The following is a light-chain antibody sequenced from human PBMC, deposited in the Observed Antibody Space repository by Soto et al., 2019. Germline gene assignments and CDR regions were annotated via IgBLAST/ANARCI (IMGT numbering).Light chain of an antibody. CDR3: QQYGSSPPTT. Sequence: EFVLTQSPGTLSLSPGERATLSCRASEYVPSNFLAWYQQRPGQAPRLLIYGASIRATGIPDRFSCSGSGTDFTLSISRLEPQDFAMYYCQQYGSSPPTTFGQGTRLEIK. V-gene: IGKV3-20*01. CDR2: GAS. J-gene: IGKJ5*01. CDR1: EYVPSNF.